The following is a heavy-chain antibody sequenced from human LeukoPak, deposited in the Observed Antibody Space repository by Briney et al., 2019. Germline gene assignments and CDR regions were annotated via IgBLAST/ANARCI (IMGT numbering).Heavy chain of an antibody. CDR3: ARDPSQYCSSKIRHNYYFDC. D-gene: IGHD2-2*01. V-gene: IGHV3-23*01. Sequence: GGSLRLSCAVSGFTFSSYAMSWVRHAPGKGLEWVSAISGSGGTTYYAASVKGRFTISRDNAKNSLYLQMNSLRDEDTAVYYCARDPSQYCSSKIRHNYYFDCWGEGTLVTVSS. CDR2: ISGSGGTT. CDR1: GFTFSSYA. J-gene: IGHJ4*02.